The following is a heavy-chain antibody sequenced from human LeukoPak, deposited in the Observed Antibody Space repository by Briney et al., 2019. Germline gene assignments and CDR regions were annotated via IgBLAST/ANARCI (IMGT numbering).Heavy chain of an antibody. CDR3: ARPSMTSYYFDY. J-gene: IGHJ4*02. CDR2: ISAYNGNT. Sequence: ASVKVSCKASGYTFTSYGISWVRQAPGQGVEGMGWISAYNGNTNYAQKLQGRVTMTTDTSTSTAYMELRSLRSDDTAVYYCARPSMTSYYFDYWGQGTLVTVSS. D-gene: IGHD1-26*01. CDR1: GYTFTSYG. V-gene: IGHV1-18*01.